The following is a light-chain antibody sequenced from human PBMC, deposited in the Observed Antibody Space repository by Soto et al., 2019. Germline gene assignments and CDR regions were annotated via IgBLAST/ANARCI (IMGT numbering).Light chain of an antibody. J-gene: IGLJ2*01. V-gene: IGLV2-23*01. Sequence: QSALSQPASVSGSPGQSITISCTGSSSDVGSYNLVSWYQHHPGKAPKLMIYEGSKWPSGVSNRFSGSKSGNTASLTISGLQTEDEADYYCCSYAGSSNLVAFGGGTKLTV. CDR1: SSDVGSYNL. CDR2: EGS. CDR3: CSYAGSSNLVA.